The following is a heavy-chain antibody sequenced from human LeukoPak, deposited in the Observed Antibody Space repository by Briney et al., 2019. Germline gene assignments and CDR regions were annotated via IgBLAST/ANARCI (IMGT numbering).Heavy chain of an antibody. J-gene: IGHJ6*03. CDR2: ISSSGSTI. CDR3: ARDHYYGSGSYYNYYYYYMDV. V-gene: IGHV3-48*03. CDR1: GFTFSSYE. D-gene: IGHD3-10*01. Sequence: GGSLRLSCAASGFTFSSYEMNWVRQAPGKGLEWVSYISSSGSTIYYADSVKGRFTISRDNAKNSLYLQMNSLRAEDTAVYYCARDHYYGSGSYYNYYYYYMDVWGKGTTVTASS.